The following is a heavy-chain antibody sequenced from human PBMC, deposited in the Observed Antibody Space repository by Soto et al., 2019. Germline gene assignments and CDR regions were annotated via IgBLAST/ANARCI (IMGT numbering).Heavy chain of an antibody. V-gene: IGHV4-59*12. J-gene: IGHJ4*02. CDR2: THYSGRT. D-gene: IGHD1-26*01. Sequence: NPSETLSLTCSVSNGSISGFYWTWIRQPPGKILEWIGYTHYSGRTDYNPSLTSRATMSVDTSKNQFSLNLKSITAADTAVYYCVRVGVGIGNHFDSWGRGTLVTVSS. CDR1: NGSISGFY. CDR3: VRVGVGIGNHFDS.